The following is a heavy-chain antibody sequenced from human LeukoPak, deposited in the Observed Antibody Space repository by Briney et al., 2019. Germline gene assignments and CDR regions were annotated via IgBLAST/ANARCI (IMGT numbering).Heavy chain of an antibody. J-gene: IGHJ4*02. CDR2: INPNSGGT. CDR1: GFTFNNYG. CDR3: ARAYGLLWFGELLNY. V-gene: IGHV1-2*02. D-gene: IGHD3-10*01. Sequence: PGGSLRLSCAASGFTFNNYGMHWVRQAPGQGLEWMGWINPNSGGTNYAQKFQGRVTMTRDTSISTAYMELSRLRSDDTAVYYCARAYGLLWFGELLNYWGQGTLVTVSS.